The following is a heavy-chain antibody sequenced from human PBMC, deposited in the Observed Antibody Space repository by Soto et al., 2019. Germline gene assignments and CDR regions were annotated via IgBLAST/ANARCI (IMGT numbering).Heavy chain of an antibody. Sequence: QVQLQESGPGLVKPSETLSLTCTVSGGSISSYYWSWIWQPPGKGLEWIGYIYYSGSTNYNPSLKSRVTISVDTSKNQFSLKLSSVTAADTAVDYCARDYYGSGSPPLGYWGQGTLVTVSS. CDR2: IYYSGST. V-gene: IGHV4-59*01. D-gene: IGHD3-10*01. CDR1: GGSISSYY. J-gene: IGHJ4*02. CDR3: ARDYYGSGSPPLGY.